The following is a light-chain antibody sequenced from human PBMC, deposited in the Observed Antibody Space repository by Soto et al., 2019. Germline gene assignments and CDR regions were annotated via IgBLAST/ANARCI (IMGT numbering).Light chain of an antibody. CDR2: TAS. Sequence: DLQLTPSPSSLSVSVGDRVTITCRASQSIGSSLNWYQQKRGQAPKLLIYTASNLQSGVPSRFSGSGSGTDFTLTISSLQPEDFATYYCQQSYSTPISFGQGTRLEIK. J-gene: IGKJ5*01. CDR3: QQSYSTPIS. CDR1: QSIGSS. V-gene: IGKV1-39*01.